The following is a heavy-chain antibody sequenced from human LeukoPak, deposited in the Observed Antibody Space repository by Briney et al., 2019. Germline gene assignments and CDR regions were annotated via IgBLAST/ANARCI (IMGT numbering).Heavy chain of an antibody. D-gene: IGHD3-22*01. CDR1: GYTFTSYY. CDR2: INPSGGST. V-gene: IGHV1-46*01. CDR3: ARPYYYDSSEGSWFDP. Sequence: ASVKVSCKASGYTFTSYYMHWVRQAPGQGLEWVGIINPSGGSTTYAQKFQGRVTMTRDTSISTAYMELSRLGSDDTAVYYCARPYYYDSSEGSWFDPWGQGTLVTVSS. J-gene: IGHJ5*02.